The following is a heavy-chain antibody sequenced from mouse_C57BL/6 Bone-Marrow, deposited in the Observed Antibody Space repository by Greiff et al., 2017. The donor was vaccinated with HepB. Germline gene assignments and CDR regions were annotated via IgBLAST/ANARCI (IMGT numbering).Heavy chain of an antibody. V-gene: IGHV5-16*01. CDR1: GFTFSDYY. CDR3: ARDRYYYGSNAMDY. J-gene: IGHJ4*01. Sequence: EVKLMESEGGLVQPGSSMKLSCTASGFTFSDYYMAWVRQVPEKGLEWVANINYDGSSTYYLDSLKSRFIISRDNAKNILYLQMSSLKSEDTATYYCARDRYYYGSNAMDYWGQGTSVTVSS. D-gene: IGHD1-1*01. CDR2: INYDGSST.